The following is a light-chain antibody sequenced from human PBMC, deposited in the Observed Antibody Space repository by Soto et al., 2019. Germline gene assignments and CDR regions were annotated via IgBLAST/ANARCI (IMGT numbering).Light chain of an antibody. J-gene: IGKJ1*01. CDR3: QQYNNWWT. Sequence: EIMMTQSPATLSVSPGERATLSCRATQSVSSSLARYQQKPGQAPRLLIYCASTRATGIPTRFSGSGSGTEFTLTINSLPSEDFAVYYCQQYNNWWTFGQGTKVESK. V-gene: IGKV3-15*01. CDR1: QSVSSS. CDR2: CAS.